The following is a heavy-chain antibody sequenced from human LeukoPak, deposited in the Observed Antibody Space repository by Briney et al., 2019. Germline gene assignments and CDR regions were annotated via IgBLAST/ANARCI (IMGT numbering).Heavy chain of an antibody. V-gene: IGHV1-18*01. Sequence: ASVKVSCKASGYTFTSYGISWVRQAPGQGLEWMGWISAYNGNTNYAQKLQGRVTMTTDTSTSTAYMELRSLRSDDTAVYYCASHPNPWDLLAGYLSFDYWGQGTLVTVSS. D-gene: IGHD2-8*02. CDR1: GYTFTSYG. CDR2: ISAYNGNT. J-gene: IGHJ4*02. CDR3: ASHPNPWDLLAGYLSFDY.